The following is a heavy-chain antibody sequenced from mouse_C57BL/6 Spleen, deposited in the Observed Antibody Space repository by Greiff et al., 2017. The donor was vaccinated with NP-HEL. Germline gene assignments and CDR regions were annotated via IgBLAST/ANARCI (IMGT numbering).Heavy chain of an antibody. CDR2: IHPNSGST. CDR3: ERGYYGSSYFDY. V-gene: IGHV1-64*01. Sequence: VQLQQPGAELVKPGASVKLSCKASGYTFTSYWMHWVKQRPGQGLEWIGMIHPNSGSTNYNEKFKSKATLTVEKPSSPAYLQLSSLTSKDSAVSSCERGYYGSSYFDYWGQGTTLTVSS. D-gene: IGHD1-1*01. J-gene: IGHJ2*01. CDR1: GYTFTSYW.